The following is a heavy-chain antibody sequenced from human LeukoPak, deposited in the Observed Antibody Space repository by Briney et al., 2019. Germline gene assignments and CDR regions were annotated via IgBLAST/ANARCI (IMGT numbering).Heavy chain of an antibody. D-gene: IGHD4-17*01. V-gene: IGHV1-8*01. CDR2: MNPNSGNT. CDR3: ARGSKGDYVLWY. Sequence: ASVKVSCKASGYTFTSYDINWVRQATGQGLEWMGWMNPNSGNTGYAQKFQGRVTMTRNTSISTAYMELSSLRSEDTAVYYCARGSKGDYVLWYWGQGTLVTVSS. CDR1: GYTFTSYD. J-gene: IGHJ4*02.